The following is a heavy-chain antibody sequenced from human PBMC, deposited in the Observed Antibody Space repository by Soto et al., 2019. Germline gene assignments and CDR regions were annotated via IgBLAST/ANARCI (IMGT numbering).Heavy chain of an antibody. D-gene: IGHD2-15*01. CDR1: CYSVTSSDYY. V-gene: IGHV4-39*01. J-gene: IGHJ6*02. CDR2: MFYSGLT. CDR3: APLSVSLSGPYGIHV. Sequence: SETLSLTCSFSCYSVTSSDYYWAWIRQPPGKGLEWIGSMFYSGLTYYNPSLKSRVTLSVDTSKNQFSVRLNSVTAADTAVYYCAPLSVSLSGPYGIHVWGQGTTVTVSS.